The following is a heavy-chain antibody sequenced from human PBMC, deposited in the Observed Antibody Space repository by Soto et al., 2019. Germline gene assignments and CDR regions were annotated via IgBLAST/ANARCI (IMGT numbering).Heavy chain of an antibody. Sequence: SETLSLTCAVSGGSISSSNWWSWVRQPPGKGLEWIGEIYHNGSTNYNPSLKSRFTISVDKSKNQFSLKLSSVSAADTAVYYCARHGATSRYFDYWGQGTLVTVSS. J-gene: IGHJ4*02. V-gene: IGHV4-4*02. CDR2: IYHNGST. CDR3: ARHGATSRYFDY. CDR1: GGSISSSNW. D-gene: IGHD3-10*01.